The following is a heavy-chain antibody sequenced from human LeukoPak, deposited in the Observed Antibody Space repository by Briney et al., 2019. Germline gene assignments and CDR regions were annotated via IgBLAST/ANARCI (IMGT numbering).Heavy chain of an antibody. V-gene: IGHV4-59*08. CDR2: NYYSGST. Sequence: SETLSLTCTVSGGSISSYYWSWIRQPPGKGLEWIGYNYYSGSTNYNPSLKSRVTISVDTSKNQFSLKLSSVTAADTAVYYCARHGGSGSYYYGDWFDPWGQGTLVTVSS. CDR3: ARHGGSGSYYYGDWFDP. CDR1: GGSISSYY. J-gene: IGHJ5*02. D-gene: IGHD3-10*01.